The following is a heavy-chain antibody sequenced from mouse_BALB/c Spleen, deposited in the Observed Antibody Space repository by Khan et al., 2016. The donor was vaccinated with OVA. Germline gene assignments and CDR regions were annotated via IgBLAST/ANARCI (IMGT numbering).Heavy chain of an antibody. J-gene: IGHJ3*01. V-gene: IGHV1S137*01. D-gene: IGHD1-1*02. CDR1: GYTFTDYA. CDR3: ARGGGFAY. Sequence: QVQLQQPGAELVRPGVSVTISCTGSGYTFTDYAMHWVKQSHAKSLEWIGVISPYYGDADYNQRFQGKASMTVDKSSSTAYMELASLTSEDSAIYYCARGGGFAYWGQGTRVTVS. CDR2: ISPYYGDA.